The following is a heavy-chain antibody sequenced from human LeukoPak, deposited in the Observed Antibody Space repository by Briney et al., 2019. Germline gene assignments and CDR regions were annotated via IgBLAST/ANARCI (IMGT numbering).Heavy chain of an antibody. J-gene: IGHJ5*02. CDR3: ARGSGMYYFQAPFDP. V-gene: IGHV1-69*01. CDR2: IIPIFGTA. D-gene: IGHD3-10*01. Sequence: GRSLRLSCAASGFTFSSYGMHWVRQAPGKGLEWMGGIIPIFGTANYAQKFQGRVTITADESTSTAYMELSSLRSEDTAVYYCARGSGMYYFQAPFDPWGQGTLVTVSS. CDR1: GFTFSSYG.